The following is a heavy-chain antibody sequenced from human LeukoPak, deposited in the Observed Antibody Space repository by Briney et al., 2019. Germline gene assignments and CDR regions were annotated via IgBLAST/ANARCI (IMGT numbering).Heavy chain of an antibody. CDR3: AKGRDYYYDSSVCFDY. V-gene: IGHV3-23*01. Sequence: GGSLRLSCAASGFTFSSYAMSWVRQAPGKGLEWVSAISGSGGSTYYADSVKGRFTISRDNSKNTLYLQMNSLRAEDTAVYYCAKGRDYYYDSSVCFDYWGQGTLVTVSS. J-gene: IGHJ4*02. D-gene: IGHD3-22*01. CDR1: GFTFSSYA. CDR2: ISGSGGST.